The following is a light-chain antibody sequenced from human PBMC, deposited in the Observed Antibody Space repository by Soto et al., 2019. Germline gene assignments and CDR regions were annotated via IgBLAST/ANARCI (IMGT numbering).Light chain of an antibody. J-gene: IGKJ1*01. CDR3: QQYYNYST. V-gene: IGKV1-5*01. CDR2: DAS. CDR1: QPNSSW. Sequence: DIRMTQSTSTLPASLGDRVTITCRASQPNSSWLAWYQHKPGKAPDPLIYDASRLAGGVPSRFSGSESGTESTLTIGSLKPDDFATDFCQQYYNYSTFGQGTKVDIK.